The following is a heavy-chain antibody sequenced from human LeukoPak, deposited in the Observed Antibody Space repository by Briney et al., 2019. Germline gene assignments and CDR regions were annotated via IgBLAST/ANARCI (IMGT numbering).Heavy chain of an antibody. CDR1: GNSISNTYY. CDR2: IYNSGST. V-gene: IGHV4-38-2*01. J-gene: IGHJ4*02. D-gene: IGHD1-26*01. Sequence: PSETLSLTCAVSGNSISNTYYWGWIRQPPGKELEWIGSIYNSGSTHYNPSLKSRVTISVDTSKNQFSLKLSSVTAADTAVYYCARNSSGNYFDYWGQGTLVIVSS. CDR3: ARNSSGNYFDY.